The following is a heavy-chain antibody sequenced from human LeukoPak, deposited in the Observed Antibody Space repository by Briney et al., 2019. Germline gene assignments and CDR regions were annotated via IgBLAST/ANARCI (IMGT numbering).Heavy chain of an antibody. CDR3: ARGLSAIVY. D-gene: IGHD2-15*01. V-gene: IGHV4-39*07. Sequence: PSETLSLTCIVSGGSISTSAYYWGWIRQPPGEGLQWIGSIYYSGNTYYNSSLKSRVTISVDTSKNQFSLKLSSVTAADTAVYYCARGLSAIVYWGQGTLVTVSS. CDR2: IYYSGNT. CDR1: GGSISTSAYY. J-gene: IGHJ4*02.